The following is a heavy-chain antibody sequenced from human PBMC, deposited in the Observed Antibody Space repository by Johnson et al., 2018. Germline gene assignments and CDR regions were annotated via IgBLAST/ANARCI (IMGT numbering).Heavy chain of an antibody. J-gene: IGHJ1*01. Sequence: VQLQESGGGLVQPGGSLRLSCAASGFTFSSYWMHWVRQAPGKGLVWVSRINSDGSSTSYADSVKGRFTISRDNAKNTLYLQMNSLRAEDTAVYYCARDENYCSSTSCYPLAQHWGQGTLVTVSA. CDR1: GFTFSSYW. V-gene: IGHV3-74*01. CDR2: INSDGSST. CDR3: ARDENYCSSTSCYPLAQH. D-gene: IGHD2-2*01.